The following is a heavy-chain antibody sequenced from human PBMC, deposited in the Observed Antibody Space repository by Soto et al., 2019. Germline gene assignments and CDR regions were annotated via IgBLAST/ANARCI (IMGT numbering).Heavy chain of an antibody. J-gene: IGHJ6*01. CDR1: GYTFTGYY. D-gene: IGHD6-13*01. V-gene: IGHV1-2*04. CDR2: LNPNSGGT. Sequence: GASVKVSCKASGYTFTGYYMHWVRQAPGQGLEWMGWLNPNSGGTNYAQKFQGWVTMTRATSISTAYIELSRLRSDDTAVYYCARGKLVSSSWYPYYYYYGMDVWGQGTTVTVSS. CDR3: ARGKLVSSSWYPYYYYYGMDV.